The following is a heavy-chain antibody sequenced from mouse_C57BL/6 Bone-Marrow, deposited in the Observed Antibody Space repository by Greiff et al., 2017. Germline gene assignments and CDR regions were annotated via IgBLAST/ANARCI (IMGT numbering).Heavy chain of an antibody. CDR3: ARGDDGYLYAMDY. J-gene: IGHJ4*01. CDR1: GFTFSSYA. V-gene: IGHV5-4*01. D-gene: IGHD2-3*01. CDR2: ISDGGSYT. Sequence: EVQLVESGGGLVKPGGSLKLSCAASGFTFSSYAMSWVRQTPEKRLEWVATISDGGSYTYYPDNVKGRFTISRDNAKNNLYLQMSHLKSEDTAMYYCARGDDGYLYAMDYWGQGTSVTVSS.